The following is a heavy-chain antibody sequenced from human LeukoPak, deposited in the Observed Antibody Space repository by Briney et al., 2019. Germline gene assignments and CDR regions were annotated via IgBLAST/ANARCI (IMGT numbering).Heavy chain of an antibody. D-gene: IGHD3-9*01. CDR3: ARDPDDILTGDV. CDR1: GFIFDEYG. Sequence: GGSLRLSCAASGFIFDEYGMSWVRQAPGKGLEWVSGRNWNGSSTGYADSVKGRFTISRDNAKNSLYLQMSSLRDEDTAVYYCARDPDDILTGDVWGQGTTVTVSS. V-gene: IGHV3-20*04. J-gene: IGHJ6*02. CDR2: RNWNGSST.